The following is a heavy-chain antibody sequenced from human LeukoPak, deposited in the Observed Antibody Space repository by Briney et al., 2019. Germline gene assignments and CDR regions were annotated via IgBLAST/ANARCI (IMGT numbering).Heavy chain of an antibody. Sequence: SETLSLTCAVYGGSFSGYYWSWIRQPPGKGLEWIGYIYYSGSTNYNPSLKSRVTISVDTSKNQFSLKLSSVTAADTAVYYCARANWNHDIDYWGQGTLVTVSS. D-gene: IGHD1-20*01. CDR1: GGSFSGYY. V-gene: IGHV4-59*01. CDR2: IYYSGST. J-gene: IGHJ4*02. CDR3: ARANWNHDIDY.